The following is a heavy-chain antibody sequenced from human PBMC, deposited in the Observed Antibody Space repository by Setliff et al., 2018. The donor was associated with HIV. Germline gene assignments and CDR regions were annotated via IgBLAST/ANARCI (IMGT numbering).Heavy chain of an antibody. CDR1: GFTFSSYA. J-gene: IGHJ3*02. CDR3: AKDSNPGHMIVVAYDAFDI. D-gene: IGHD3-22*01. CDR2: ISYDGSNK. Sequence: GGSLRLSCAASGFTFSSYAMHWVRQAPGKGLEWVAVISYDGSNKYYADSVKGRFTISRDNSKNTLYLQMNGLRAEDTATYYCAKDSNPGHMIVVAYDAFDIWGQGTMVTVSS. V-gene: IGHV3-30-3*02.